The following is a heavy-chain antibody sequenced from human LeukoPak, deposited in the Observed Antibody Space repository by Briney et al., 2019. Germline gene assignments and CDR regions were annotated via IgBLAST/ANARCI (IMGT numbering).Heavy chain of an antibody. J-gene: IGHJ4*02. CDR1: GFTFSSYA. CDR2: ITGSGGSA. V-gene: IGHV3-23*01. CDR3: AKDLRTAEYYFDS. Sequence: GGSLRLSCAASGFTFSSYAMSWVRQAPGKGLEWVSAITGSGGSAYYADSVKGRFTISRDNSNNTLFLQMNSLRAEDTAVYSCAKDLRTAEYYFDSWGQGTLVTVSS. D-gene: IGHD1-1*01.